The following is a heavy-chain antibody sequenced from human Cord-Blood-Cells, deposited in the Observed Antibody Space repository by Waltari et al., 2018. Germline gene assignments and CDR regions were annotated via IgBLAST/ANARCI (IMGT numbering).Heavy chain of an antibody. V-gene: IGHV4-39*07. Sequence: SLTCTVSGGSISSSSYYWGWIRQPPGKGLEWIGSIYYSGSTYYNPSLKSRVTISVDTSKNQFSLKLSSVTAADTAVYYCALTGYYWYFDLWGRGTLVTVSS. CDR2: IYYSGST. J-gene: IGHJ2*01. D-gene: IGHD3-9*01. CDR1: GGSISSSSYY. CDR3: ALTGYYWYFDL.